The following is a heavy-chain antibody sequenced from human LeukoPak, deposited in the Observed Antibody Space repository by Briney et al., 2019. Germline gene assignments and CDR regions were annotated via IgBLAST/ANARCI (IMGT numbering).Heavy chain of an antibody. V-gene: IGHV3-13*01. D-gene: IGHD5-18*01. CDR3: ANGYSYGYHSGAADY. CDR1: GFTFSRFD. Sequence: PGGSLRLSCTASGFTFSRFDMHWVRQVAGRGLEWVSAIGAAGDTYYSVSVKGRFTISRDNSKNTLYLQMNSLRAEDTAVYYCANGYSYGYHSGAADYWGQGTLVTVSS. CDR2: IGAAGDT. J-gene: IGHJ4*02.